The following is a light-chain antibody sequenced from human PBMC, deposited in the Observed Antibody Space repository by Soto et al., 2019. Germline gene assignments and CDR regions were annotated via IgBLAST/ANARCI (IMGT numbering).Light chain of an antibody. CDR2: EVT. CDR3: SSYTSDTTFVV. J-gene: IGLJ1*01. CDR1: SSDIGRYNF. Sequence: QSALTQPASVSGSPGQSITISCTGTSSDIGRYNFVSWYQQHPDKAPKLSVYEVTNRPSGVSNRFSGSKSGNTASLTIFGLQTEDEDNYYCSSYTSDTTFVVFGTGTKLPVL. V-gene: IGLV2-14*01.